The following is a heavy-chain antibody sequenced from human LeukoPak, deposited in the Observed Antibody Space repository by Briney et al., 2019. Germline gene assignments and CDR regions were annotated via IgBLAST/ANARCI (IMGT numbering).Heavy chain of an antibody. Sequence: ASVKVSCKASGYTFTDYYMHWVRQAPGQGLEWMGWINPNSGGTNYAQKFQGRVTMTRDTSISTAYMELSRLRSDDTAVYYCTRGGGYYYGSGSPPPIDYWGQGTLVTVSS. V-gene: IGHV1-2*02. J-gene: IGHJ4*02. CDR2: INPNSGGT. CDR3: TRGGGYYYGSGSPPPIDY. D-gene: IGHD3-10*01. CDR1: GYTFTDYY.